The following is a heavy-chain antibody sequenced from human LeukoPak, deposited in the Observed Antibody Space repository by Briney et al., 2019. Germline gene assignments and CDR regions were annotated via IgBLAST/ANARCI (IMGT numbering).Heavy chain of an antibody. V-gene: IGHV5-51*01. CDR2: IYPGDSDT. CDR3: ARQDKYSSSSVDY. Sequence: PGESLKISCKGAGYSFTSYWIGWVRQMPGKGLEWMGIIYPGDSDTRYSPSFQGQVTISADKSISTAYLQWSSLKASDTAMYYCARQDKYSSSSVDYWGQGTLVTVSA. J-gene: IGHJ4*02. CDR1: GYSFTSYW. D-gene: IGHD6-6*01.